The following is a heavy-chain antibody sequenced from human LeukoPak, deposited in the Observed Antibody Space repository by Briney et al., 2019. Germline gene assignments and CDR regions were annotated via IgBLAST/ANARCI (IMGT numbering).Heavy chain of an antibody. D-gene: IGHD7-27*01. J-gene: IGHJ4*02. CDR1: GFTFSSYS. CDR3: VREMMGIGNYFDY. CDR2: ISSSSSYI. Sequence: GGSLRLSCAASGFTFSSYSMNWVRQAPGKGLEWVSSISSSSSYIYYADSVKGRFTISRDNAKNSLYLQMNSLRAEDTAVYYCVREMMGIGNYFDYWGQGTLVTVSS. V-gene: IGHV3-21*01.